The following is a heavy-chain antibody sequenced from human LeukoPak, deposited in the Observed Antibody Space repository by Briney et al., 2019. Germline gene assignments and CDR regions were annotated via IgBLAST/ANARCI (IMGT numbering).Heavy chain of an antibody. CDR1: GGSIRTITYY. D-gene: IGHD5-18*01. Sequence: PSETLSLTCTVSGGSIRTITYYWGWIRQPPGKGPEWIGSFYYSGIIYYNPSLKSRITISVDTSKSQFSLNMTSVTAADTAVYYCARQRHSYGSDYWGQGTLVTVSS. J-gene: IGHJ4*02. CDR2: FYYSGII. CDR3: ARQRHSYGSDY. V-gene: IGHV4-39*01.